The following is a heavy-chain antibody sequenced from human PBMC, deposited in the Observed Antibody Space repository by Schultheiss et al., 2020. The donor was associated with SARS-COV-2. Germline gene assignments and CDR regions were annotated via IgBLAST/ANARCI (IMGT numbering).Heavy chain of an antibody. CDR3: ARSFSVTTQPNWFDP. V-gene: IGHV4-31*03. CDR1: GGSISSGGYY. J-gene: IGHJ5*02. D-gene: IGHD4-17*01. CDR2: IYYSGST. Sequence: TLSLTCTVSGGSISSGGYYWSWIRQHPGKGLEWIGYIYYSGSTNYNPSLKSRVTISVDTSKNQFSLKLSSVTAADTAVYYCARSFSVTTQPNWFDPWGQGTLVTVSS.